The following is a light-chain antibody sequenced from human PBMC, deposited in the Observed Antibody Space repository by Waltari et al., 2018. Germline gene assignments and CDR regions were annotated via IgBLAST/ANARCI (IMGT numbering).Light chain of an antibody. CDR1: QSLFYSSNSKNY. V-gene: IGKV4-1*01. Sequence: DIVMTQSPDSLAVSLGARATINCKSSQSLFYSSNSKNYLAWYQQKPGQSPKLLIYWASTRESGVPDRFSGSGSGTDFTLTISTLQAEDVAVYYCHQYYSLFTFGPGTKVDIK. CDR3: HQYYSLFT. CDR2: WAS. J-gene: IGKJ3*01.